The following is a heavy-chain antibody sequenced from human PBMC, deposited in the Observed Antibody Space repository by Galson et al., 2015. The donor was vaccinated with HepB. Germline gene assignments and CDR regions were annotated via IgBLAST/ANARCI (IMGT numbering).Heavy chain of an antibody. CDR3: ARDPSSYYDLWSGYPWGGWFDP. J-gene: IGHJ5*02. CDR2: ISAYNGNT. CDR1: GYTFTSYG. V-gene: IGHV1-18*01. D-gene: IGHD3-3*01. Sequence: SVKVSCKASGYTFTSYGISWVRQAPGQGLEWMGWISAYNGNTNYAQKLQGRVTMTTDTSTSTAYMELRSLRSDDTAVYYCARDPSSYYDLWSGYPWGGWFDPWGQGTLVTVSS.